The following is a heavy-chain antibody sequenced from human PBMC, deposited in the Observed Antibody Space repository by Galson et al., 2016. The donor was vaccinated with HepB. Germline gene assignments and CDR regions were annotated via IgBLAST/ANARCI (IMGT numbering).Heavy chain of an antibody. CDR3: ARGRTQYYDS. Sequence: SLRLSCAASGFTFSSYWMHWVRQAPGEGLVWVSRIKSDGSSTSYADSVKGRFTISRDNAKNTLYLQMNSLRAEDTAAYYCARGRTQYYDSWGQGTLVTVSS. CDR1: GFTFSSYW. D-gene: IGHD3-22*01. J-gene: IGHJ4*02. CDR2: IKSDGSST. V-gene: IGHV3-74*01.